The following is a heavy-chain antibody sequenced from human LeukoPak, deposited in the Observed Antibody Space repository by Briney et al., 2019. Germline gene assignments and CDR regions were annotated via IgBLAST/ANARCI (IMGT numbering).Heavy chain of an antibody. D-gene: IGHD1-26*01. V-gene: IGHV3-30*18. CDR3: AKNGWELRVDY. CDR2: ISYDGSNK. CDR1: GFTFSSYG. Sequence: GGSLRLSCAASGFTFSSYGMHWVRQAPGKGLEWVAVISYDGSNKYYADSVKGRFTISRDNSKNTLYLQMNSLRAEDTAVYYCAKNGWELRVDYWGQGTLVTVSS. J-gene: IGHJ4*02.